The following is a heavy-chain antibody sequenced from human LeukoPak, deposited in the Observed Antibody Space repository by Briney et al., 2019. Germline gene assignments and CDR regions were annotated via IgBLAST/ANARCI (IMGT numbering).Heavy chain of an antibody. CDR2: LYHSDSI. CDR3: ARQHDSYHYYYVDV. V-gene: IGHV4-38-2*01. Sequence: SETLSLTCAVSGYSISSGYYWIWIRPPPGKGLEWIGSLYHSDSIYYNPSLESRVTMSVDTSKNQFSLKLSFMTAADTAVHYCARQHDSYHYYYVDVWGTGTTVTVSS. D-gene: IGHD6-13*01. J-gene: IGHJ6*03. CDR1: GYSISSGYY.